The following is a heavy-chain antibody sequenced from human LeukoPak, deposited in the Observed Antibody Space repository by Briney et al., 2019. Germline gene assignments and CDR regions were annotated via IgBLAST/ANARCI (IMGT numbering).Heavy chain of an antibody. CDR3: AKDGYCVSTACSHYYYYMDV. CDR2: ISGSGDSP. J-gene: IGHJ6*03. CDR1: GFTFSTYA. V-gene: IGHV3-23*01. Sequence: GGSLRLSCAASGFTFSTYAMIWVRQAPGRGLEWVSTISGSGDSPYYADSVKGRFTISRDNSKNTLYLQMSNLGAEDTAVYYCAKDGYCVSTACSHYYYYMDVWGKGTTVTVSS. D-gene: IGHD2-2*01.